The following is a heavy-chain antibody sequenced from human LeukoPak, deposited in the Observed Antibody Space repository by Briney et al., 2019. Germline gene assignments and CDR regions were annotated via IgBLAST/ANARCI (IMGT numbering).Heavy chain of an antibody. V-gene: IGHV5-51*01. CDR1: GYSLTNNW. CDR3: ARHRRGSSGSYYGDY. CDR2: IYPGDSDT. D-gene: IGHD1-26*01. J-gene: IGHJ4*02. Sequence: GESLKISCKVSGYSLTNNWIGWVRQVPGKGLEWMGLIYPGDSDTRYSPSFQGQVTFSADKSISTAYLQWSSLKASDTAMYYCARHRRGSSGSYYGDYWGQGTLVTVSS.